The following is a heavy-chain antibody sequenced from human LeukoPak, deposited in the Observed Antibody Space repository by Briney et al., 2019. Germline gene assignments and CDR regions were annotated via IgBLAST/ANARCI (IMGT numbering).Heavy chain of an antibody. V-gene: IGHV3-11*05. D-gene: IGHD3-10*01. J-gene: IGHJ3*02. CDR1: GFTFSDYY. CDR3: ARDSPMVRGVIPRSPAFDI. CDR2: ISSSSSYT. Sequence: GGSLRLSCAASGFTFSDYYMSWIRQAPGKGLEWVSYISSSSSYTNYADSVKGRFTISRDNAKNSLYLQMSSLRAEDTAVYYCARDSPMVRGVIPRSPAFDIWGQGTMVTASP.